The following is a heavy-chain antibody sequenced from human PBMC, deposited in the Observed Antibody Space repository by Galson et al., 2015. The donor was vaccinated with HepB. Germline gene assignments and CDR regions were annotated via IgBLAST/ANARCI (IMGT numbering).Heavy chain of an antibody. J-gene: IGHJ4*02. CDR2: ISYDGSNK. Sequence: SLRLSCAASGFTFSSYGMHWVRQAPGKGLEWVAVISYDGSNKYYADSVKGRFTISRDNSKNTLYLQMNSLRAEDTAVYYCARELGTQLGPSGFDYWGQGTLVTVSS. V-gene: IGHV3-30*03. CDR1: GFTFSSYG. D-gene: IGHD6-6*01. CDR3: ARELGTQLGPSGFDY.